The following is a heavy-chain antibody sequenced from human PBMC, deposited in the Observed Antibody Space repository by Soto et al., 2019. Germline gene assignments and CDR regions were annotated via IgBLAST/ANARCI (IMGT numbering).Heavy chain of an antibody. Sequence: QVQLVQSGAEVQKTGSSVTVSCKSSVGTFSSYTISWVRQAPGQGLEWMGGIIPIFGTANYAQKFQGRVTITADESTSTAYMELRSLRSEDTAVYYCARGNHRWLQLWYFDLWGRGTLVTVSS. CDR2: IIPIFGTA. D-gene: IGHD5-12*01. V-gene: IGHV1-69*12. CDR3: ARGNHRWLQLWYFDL. J-gene: IGHJ2*01. CDR1: VGTFSSYT.